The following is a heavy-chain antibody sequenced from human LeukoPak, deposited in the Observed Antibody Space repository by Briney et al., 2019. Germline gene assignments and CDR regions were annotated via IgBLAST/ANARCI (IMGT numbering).Heavy chain of an antibody. CDR2: ISGSGATT. D-gene: IGHD3-16*02. V-gene: IGHV3-23*01. CDR1: GFTFSSYA. CDR3: AKGQKLFGGIIVFIDY. J-gene: IGHJ4*02. Sequence: PGGSLRLSCAASGFTFSSYAMSWVRQAPGKGLEWVSVISGSGATTYHADSVRGRFAISRDNSKSTLYLQMNSLRAEDTAVYYCAKGQKLFGGIIVFIDYWGQGVLVTVSS.